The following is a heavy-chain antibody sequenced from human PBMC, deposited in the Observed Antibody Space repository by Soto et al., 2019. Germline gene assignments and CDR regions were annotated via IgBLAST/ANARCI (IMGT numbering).Heavy chain of an antibody. V-gene: IGHV4-59*01. J-gene: IGHJ4*02. CDR2: IYYNGHT. D-gene: IGHD3-16*01. Sequence: QVQLQESGPGLVKPSETLSLTCTVSGGSINNYYWNWIRQPPGKGLEWIAYIYYNGHTDSNPSLEGRVTISLDTPKNQLSLELSSVTAADTAVYYCARGYHAYSYANFDYWGQGILVTVSS. CDR3: ARGYHAYSYANFDY. CDR1: GGSINNYY.